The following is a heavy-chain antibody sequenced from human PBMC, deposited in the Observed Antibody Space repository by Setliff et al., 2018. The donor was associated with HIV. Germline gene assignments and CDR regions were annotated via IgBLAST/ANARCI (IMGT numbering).Heavy chain of an antibody. CDR3: ARGDGTKYYYYYYMDV. CDR2: INTNTGNP. J-gene: IGHJ6*03. Sequence: ASVKVSCKASGYTFTRHAMNWVRQAPGQGLEWMGWINTNTGNPTYAKGFTGRFVFSLDTSVSTAFLQISSLKAEDTAVYYCARGDGTKYYYYYYMDVWGKGTTVTVSS. CDR1: GYTFTRHA. D-gene: IGHD1-7*01. V-gene: IGHV7-4-1*02.